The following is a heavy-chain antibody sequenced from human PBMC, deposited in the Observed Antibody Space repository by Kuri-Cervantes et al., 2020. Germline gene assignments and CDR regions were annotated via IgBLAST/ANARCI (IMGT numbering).Heavy chain of an antibody. J-gene: IGHJ5*02. CDR2: IYYSGST. Sequence: GSLRLSCSVSGGSISSSSYYWAWIRQPPGKGLEWIGSIYYSGSTYYNPSLKSRVTISVDTSKNQFSLKLSSVTAADTAVYYCARAFVVVPFSWFDPWGQGTLVTVSS. V-gene: IGHV4-39*07. CDR1: GGSISSSSYY. D-gene: IGHD2-2*01. CDR3: ARAFVVVPFSWFDP.